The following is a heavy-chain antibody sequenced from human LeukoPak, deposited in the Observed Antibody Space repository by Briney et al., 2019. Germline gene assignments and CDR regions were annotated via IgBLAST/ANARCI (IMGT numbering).Heavy chain of an antibody. D-gene: IGHD1-1*01. CDR3: ARVTSGPSFDY. Sequence: PSETLSLTCTVSGGSISSYYWSWIRQPPGKGLEWIGYIYYSGSTNYNPSLKSRVTISVDTYKNQFSLKLSSVTAADTAVYYCARVTSGPSFDYWGQGTLVTVSS. V-gene: IGHV4-59*01. CDR2: IYYSGST. CDR1: GGSISSYY. J-gene: IGHJ4*02.